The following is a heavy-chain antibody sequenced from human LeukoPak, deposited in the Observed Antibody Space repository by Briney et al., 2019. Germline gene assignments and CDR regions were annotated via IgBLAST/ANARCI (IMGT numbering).Heavy chain of an antibody. D-gene: IGHD3-3*01. V-gene: IGHV1-3*01. Sequence: ASVKVSCKASGYTFTTYTIHWVRQAPGQRLEWMGWINAGNGNTKYSQQLQCRVTITRDISASTVYMELSSLRSEDTAVYYCARANDFWSGYYYGMDVWGQGTKVTVSS. CDR3: ARANDFWSGYYYGMDV. CDR2: INAGNGNT. J-gene: IGHJ6*02. CDR1: GYTFTTYT.